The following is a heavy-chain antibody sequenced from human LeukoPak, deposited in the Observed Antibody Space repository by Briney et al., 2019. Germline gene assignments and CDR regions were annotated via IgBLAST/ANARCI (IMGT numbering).Heavy chain of an antibody. CDR2: IHESGRT. J-gene: IGHJ4*02. Sequence: PSETLSLTCIVSGFSISRGYYWGWIRQPPGKGLEWIGSIHESGRTNYNPSLKSRVTIPVDTSKNQFSLTLSSVTAADTAVYYCARVPHKDSGGKTILYYFDYWGQGTLVTVSS. V-gene: IGHV4-38-2*02. CDR1: GFSISRGYY. CDR3: ARVPHKDSGGKTILYYFDY. D-gene: IGHD4-23*01.